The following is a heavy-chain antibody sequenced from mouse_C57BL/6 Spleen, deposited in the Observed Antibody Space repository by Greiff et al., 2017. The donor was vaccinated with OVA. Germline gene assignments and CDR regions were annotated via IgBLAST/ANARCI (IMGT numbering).Heavy chain of an antibody. D-gene: IGHD1-1*01. CDR2: IYPRDGST. Sequence: VQRVESGPELVKPGASVKLSCKASGYTFTSYDINWVKQRPGQGLEWIGWIYPRDGSTKYNEKFKGKATLTVDTSSSTAYMELHSLTSEDSAVYFCARDYYGSTRYFDVWGTGTTVTVSS. CDR1: GYTFTSYD. CDR3: ARDYYGSTRYFDV. V-gene: IGHV1-85*01. J-gene: IGHJ1*03.